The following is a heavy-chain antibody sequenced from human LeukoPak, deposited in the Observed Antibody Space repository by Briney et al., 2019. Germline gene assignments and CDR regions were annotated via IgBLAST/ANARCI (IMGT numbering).Heavy chain of an antibody. CDR1: GFTFSNYN. D-gene: IGHD6-13*01. J-gene: IGHJ4*02. CDR3: ATGSSWYFEY. V-gene: IGHV3-21*01. CDR2: CSSSSSYI. Sequence: GGSLRLSCAASGFTFSNYNMNWVRQAPGKGLERVSSCSSSSSYIYYADSVKGRITISRDNAKNSLYLQMNSLRAEDTAVYYCATGSSWYFEYWGQGTLVTVSS.